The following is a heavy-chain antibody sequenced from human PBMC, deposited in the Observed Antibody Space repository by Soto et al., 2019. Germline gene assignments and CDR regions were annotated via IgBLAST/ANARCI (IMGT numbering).Heavy chain of an antibody. CDR1: GGSISSSSYY. V-gene: IGHV4-39*01. J-gene: IGHJ5*02. Sequence: QLQLQESGPGLVKPSETLSLTCTVSGGSISSSSYYWGWIRQPPGKGLEWLGSMYYRGSTYYNPCLKHRFTIPLDTSKNQFSRKLRSVSAADTAVYYCARQKTMVRGVIITLRWFDPWGQGTLVTVSS. CDR3: ARQKTMVRGVIITLRWFDP. CDR2: MYYRGST. D-gene: IGHD3-10*01.